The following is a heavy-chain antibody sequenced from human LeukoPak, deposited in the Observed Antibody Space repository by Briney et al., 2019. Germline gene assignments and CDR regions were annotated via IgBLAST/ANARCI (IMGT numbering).Heavy chain of an antibody. J-gene: IGHJ5*02. V-gene: IGHV3-7*01. CDR1: EFTFNNYA. CDR3: ARNDPLWFGEPNWFDP. Sequence: PGGSLRLSCVASEFTFNNYAMAWVRQGPGKGLEWVANIKQDGSEKYYVGSVKGRFTISRDNAKNSLYLQMNSLRAEDTAVYYCARNDPLWFGEPNWFDPWGQGTLVTVSS. CDR2: IKQDGSEK. D-gene: IGHD3-10*01.